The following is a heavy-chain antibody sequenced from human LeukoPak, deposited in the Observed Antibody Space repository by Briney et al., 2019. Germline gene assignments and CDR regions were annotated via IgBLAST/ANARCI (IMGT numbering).Heavy chain of an antibody. V-gene: IGHV1-46*01. CDR3: ARGPYGSGSYSSEYFQN. J-gene: IGHJ1*01. CDR2: INPSGGST. D-gene: IGHD3-10*01. Sequence: ASVKVSCKASGYTFTSCYMHWVRQAPGQGLEWMGIINPSGGSTSYAQKFQGRVTMTRDTSTSTVYMELSSLRFEDTAVYYCARGPYGSGSYSSEYFQNWGQGTLVTVSS. CDR1: GYTFTSCY.